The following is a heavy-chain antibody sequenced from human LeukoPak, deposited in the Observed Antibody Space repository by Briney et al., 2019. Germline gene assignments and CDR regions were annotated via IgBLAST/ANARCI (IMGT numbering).Heavy chain of an antibody. D-gene: IGHD3-16*02. CDR1: GFTFSSYS. Sequence: GGSLRLSCAASGFTFSSYSMNWVRQAPGKGLEWVSSISSSSSYIYYADSVKGRFTISRDNAKNSLYLQMNSLRAEDTAVYYCATGGDYVWGNYRYTHYWGQRTLVTVSS. V-gene: IGHV3-21*01. CDR3: ATGGDYVWGNYRYTHY. J-gene: IGHJ4*02. CDR2: ISSSSSYI.